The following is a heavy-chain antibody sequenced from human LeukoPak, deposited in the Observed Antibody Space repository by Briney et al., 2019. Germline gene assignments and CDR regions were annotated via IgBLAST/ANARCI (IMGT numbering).Heavy chain of an antibody. J-gene: IGHJ4*02. CDR1: GFTFSSYG. Sequence: PGGSLRLSCAASGFTFSSYGMHWVRQAPGKGLEWVAFIQYDGSSKYYADSVKGRFTISRDNSKSTLYLQMNSLRTEDTAVYYCAKDNYGDSYFDYWGQGTLVTVSS. D-gene: IGHD4-17*01. CDR3: AKDNYGDSYFDY. V-gene: IGHV3-30*02. CDR2: IQYDGSSK.